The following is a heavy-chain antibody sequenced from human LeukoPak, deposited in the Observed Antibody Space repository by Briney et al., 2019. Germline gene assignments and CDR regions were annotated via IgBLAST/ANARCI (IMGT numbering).Heavy chain of an antibody. V-gene: IGHV3-48*04. CDR3: ASQFSGWYMDF. D-gene: IGHD6-19*01. Sequence: GGSLRLSCEASGLSFSIYSMNWVRQAPGKGLEWVSYASPTNTIYYADSVKGRFTISRDNAKNSLYLQMNSLRADDTAVYYCASQFSGWYMDFWGQGTLVTVSS. CDR2: ASPTNTI. J-gene: IGHJ4*02. CDR1: GLSFSIYS.